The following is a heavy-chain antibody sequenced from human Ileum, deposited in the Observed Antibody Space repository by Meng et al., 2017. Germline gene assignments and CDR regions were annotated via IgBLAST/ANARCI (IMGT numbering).Heavy chain of an antibody. CDR1: GYTFTSYY. Sequence: ASVKVSCKASGYTFTSYYMHWVRQASGQGLEWMGIINASGGSTSYAQKFQGRVTMTRDTSTSTVYMELSSLRSEDTAVYYCARAHCSGGSCYDWFDPWGQGTLVTVSS. V-gene: IGHV1-46*01. CDR2: INASGGST. CDR3: ARAHCSGGSCYDWFDP. D-gene: IGHD2-15*01. J-gene: IGHJ5*02.